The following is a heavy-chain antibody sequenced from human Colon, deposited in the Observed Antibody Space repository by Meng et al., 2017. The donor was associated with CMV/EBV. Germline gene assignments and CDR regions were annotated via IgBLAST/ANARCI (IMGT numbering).Heavy chain of an antibody. J-gene: IGHJ2*01. V-gene: IGHV4-39*07. Sequence: SSTSYYCGWIRQHRGQGVAGSGLINYSGRTYDNPWLKSAVTISIDTSKNKFSLKLSSVLDADTVVYYGATVSLWYELTGDVYWSFDLWGRGTLVTVSS. CDR1: SSTSYY. CDR3: ATVSLWYELTGDVYWSFDL. D-gene: IGHD7-27*01. CDR2: INYSGRT.